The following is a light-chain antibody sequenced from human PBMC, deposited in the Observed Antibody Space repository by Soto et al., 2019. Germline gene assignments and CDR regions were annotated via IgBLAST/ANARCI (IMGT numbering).Light chain of an antibody. CDR1: TSNIGSNY. CDR3: ATWDDSLNGFYV. J-gene: IGLJ1*01. Sequence: QSALTQPPPASGTPGQGVTISCSGSTSNIGSNYVYWYQQLPGTAPKLLIYRNNQRPSGVPDRFSGSKSGTSASLAISGLRSDDEADYFCATWDDSLNGFYVFGTGTKSPS. V-gene: IGLV1-47*01. CDR2: RNN.